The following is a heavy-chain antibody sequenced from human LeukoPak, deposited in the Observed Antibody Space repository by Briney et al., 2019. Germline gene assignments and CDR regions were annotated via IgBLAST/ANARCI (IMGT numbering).Heavy chain of an antibody. V-gene: IGHV4-38-2*02. J-gene: IGHJ4*02. CDR2: INHSGST. CDR1: GYSISSGYY. D-gene: IGHD1-26*01. CDR3: ARRVPGSSFDY. Sequence: SETLSLTCTVSGYSISSGYYWGWIRQPPGKGLEWIGEINHSGSTNYNPSLKSRVTISVDTSKNQFSLKLSSVTAADTAVYYCARRVPGSSFDYWGQGTLVTVSS.